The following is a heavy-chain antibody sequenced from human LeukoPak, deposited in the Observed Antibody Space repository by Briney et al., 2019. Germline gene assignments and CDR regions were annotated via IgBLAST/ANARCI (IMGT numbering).Heavy chain of an antibody. CDR2: INPSGGST. J-gene: IGHJ5*02. V-gene: IGHV1-46*01. CDR3: ARGDYDFWSGYYTQLAS. D-gene: IGHD3-3*01. Sequence: ASVKVSCRASGYTFTSYYMHWVRQAPGQGLEWMGIINPSGGSTSYAQKFQGRVTMTRDTSTSTAYMELSSLRSEDTAVYYCARGDYDFWSGYYTQLASWGQGTLVTVSS. CDR1: GYTFTSYY.